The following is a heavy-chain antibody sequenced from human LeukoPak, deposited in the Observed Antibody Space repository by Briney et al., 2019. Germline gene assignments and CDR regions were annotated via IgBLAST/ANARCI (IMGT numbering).Heavy chain of an antibody. J-gene: IGHJ4*02. CDR1: GFTFSSYS. Sequence: PGGSLRLSCAASGFTFSSYSMNWVRQAPGKGLEWVSSISSSSSYIYYADSVKGRFTISRDNAKNSLYQQMNSLRAEDTAVYYCARSEYYYDSSGYYFDYWGQGTLVTVSS. V-gene: IGHV3-21*01. CDR2: ISSSSSYI. CDR3: ARSEYYYDSSGYYFDY. D-gene: IGHD3-22*01.